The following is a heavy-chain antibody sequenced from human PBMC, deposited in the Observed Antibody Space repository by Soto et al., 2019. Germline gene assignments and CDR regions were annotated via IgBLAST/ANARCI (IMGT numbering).Heavy chain of an antibody. CDR1: GGTFSTYA. Sequence: QVQLVQSGAEVKKPESSVKVSCKAPGGTFSTYAISWVRQAPGQGLEWMGGIIPMFGTANYAQRFHDRVTITADESTNTVYMELSSLRSEDTAVYFGASGIQLWLRRINNGYSGWGQGTLVTVSS. CDR2: IIPMFGTA. CDR3: ASGIQLWLRRINNGYSG. D-gene: IGHD5-18*01. J-gene: IGHJ4*02. V-gene: IGHV1-69*12.